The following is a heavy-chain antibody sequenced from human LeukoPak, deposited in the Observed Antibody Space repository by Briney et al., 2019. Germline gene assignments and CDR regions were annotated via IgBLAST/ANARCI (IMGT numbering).Heavy chain of an antibody. CDR2: IYYSGNT. J-gene: IGHJ6*03. CDR1: GGSIRSSKYY. D-gene: IGHD1-1*01. V-gene: IGHV4-39*07. Sequence: SETLSLTCTVSGGSIRSSKYYWGWIRQPPGKGLEWIGSIYYSGNTNYNPSLKSRVTVSVDTSKNQFSLKLSSVTAADTAVYYCARVSWFPGTSYYYMDVWGKGTTVTVSS. CDR3: ARVSWFPGTSYYYMDV.